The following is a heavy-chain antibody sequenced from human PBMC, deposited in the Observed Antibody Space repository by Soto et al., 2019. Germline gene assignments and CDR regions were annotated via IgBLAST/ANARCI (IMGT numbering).Heavy chain of an antibody. Sequence: GGSLRLSCAASGFTFSSYAMHWVRQAPGKGLEWVAVISYDGSNKYYADSVKGRFTISRDNSKNTLYLQMNSLRAEDTAVYYCAKDMYSSGWYNWFDPWGQGTLVTVSS. D-gene: IGHD6-19*01. CDR3: AKDMYSSGWYNWFDP. V-gene: IGHV3-30-3*01. J-gene: IGHJ5*02. CDR1: GFTFSSYA. CDR2: ISYDGSNK.